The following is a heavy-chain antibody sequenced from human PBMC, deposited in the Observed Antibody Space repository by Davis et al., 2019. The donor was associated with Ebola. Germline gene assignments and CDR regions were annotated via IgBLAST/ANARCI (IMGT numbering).Heavy chain of an antibody. CDR3: AKDQDRTAFYYGADV. V-gene: IGHV3-23*01. CDR1: EFIVTSHH. J-gene: IGHJ6*02. CDR2: ISSSGTRT. D-gene: IGHD2-15*01. Sequence: GESLKISCAASEFIVTSHHMTWVRQAPGKGLEWVSLISSSGTRTYYADSVKGRFTISRDNSRNTLFLQMNTLGVEDTAVYYCAKDQDRTAFYYGADVWGQGTTVTVSS.